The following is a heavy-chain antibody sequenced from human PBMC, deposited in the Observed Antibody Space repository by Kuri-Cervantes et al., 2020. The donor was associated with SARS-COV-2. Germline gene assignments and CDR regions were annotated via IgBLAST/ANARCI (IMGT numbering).Heavy chain of an antibody. CDR2: FDPEDGET. V-gene: IGHV1-24*01. CDR1: GYTLTELS. Sequence: ASVKVSCKVSGYTLTELSMHWVRQAPGKGLEWMGGFDPEDGETIYAQKFQGRVTITTDESTSTAYMELSSLRSEDTAVYYCARGVGREMLDRASFDYWGQGTLVTVSS. CDR3: ARGVGREMLDRASFDY. D-gene: IGHD5-24*01. J-gene: IGHJ4*02.